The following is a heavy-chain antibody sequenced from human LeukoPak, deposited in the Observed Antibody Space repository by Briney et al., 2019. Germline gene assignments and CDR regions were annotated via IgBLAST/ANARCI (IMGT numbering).Heavy chain of an antibody. CDR2: ISYDVSNK. CDR1: GFTFSSYA. J-gene: IGHJ4*02. CDR3: AKEVMLGYYYDTSGQDY. V-gene: IGHV3-30*18. Sequence: TGGSLRLSCAASGFTFSSYAMSWVRQAPGKGLEWVALISYDVSNKYYVDSVKDRFTISRDNSKNTLYLQMNSLRVEDTAVYYCAKEVMLGYYYDTSGQDYWGQGTLVTVSS. D-gene: IGHD3-22*01.